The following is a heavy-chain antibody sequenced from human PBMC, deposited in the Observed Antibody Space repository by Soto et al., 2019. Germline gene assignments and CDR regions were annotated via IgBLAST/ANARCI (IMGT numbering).Heavy chain of an antibody. CDR3: ARAEVTKVFDY. CDR2: ISYDGSNK. V-gene: IGHV3-30-3*01. CDR1: GFTFSSYA. J-gene: IGHJ4*02. D-gene: IGHD3-10*01. Sequence: QVQLVESGGGVVQPGRSLRLSCAASGFTFSSYAMHWVRQAPGKGLEWVAVISYDGSNKYYADSVKGRFTISRDNSKNTLYLQMNSLRAEDTAVYYWARAEVTKVFDYWGQGTLVTVSS.